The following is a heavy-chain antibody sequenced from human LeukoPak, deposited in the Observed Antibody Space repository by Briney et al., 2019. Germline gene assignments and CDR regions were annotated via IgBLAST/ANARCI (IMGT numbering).Heavy chain of an antibody. CDR2: ISSSGDIT. Sequence: PGGSLRLSCAASGFTLSSYAMSWVRRAPGKGLEWVSSISSSGDITYYADSVKGRFTISRDNAKNSLYLQMSNLRAEDTAVYFCARGGGLDVWGQGATVTVSS. CDR1: GFTLSSYA. J-gene: IGHJ6*02. V-gene: IGHV3-23*01. CDR3: ARGGGLDV. D-gene: IGHD3-16*01.